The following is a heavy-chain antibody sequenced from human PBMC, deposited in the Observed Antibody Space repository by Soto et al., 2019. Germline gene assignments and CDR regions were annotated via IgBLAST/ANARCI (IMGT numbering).Heavy chain of an antibody. Sequence: SVKVSCKASGGTFSSYAISWVRQAPGQGXEWMGGIIPIFGTANYAQKFQGRVTITADESTSTAYMELSSLRSEDTAVYYCARGFSAEGKMIAAHGPYHFDYWGQGTLVTVSS. J-gene: IGHJ4*02. CDR2: IIPIFGTA. D-gene: IGHD6-13*01. V-gene: IGHV1-69*13. CDR3: ARGFSAEGKMIAAHGPYHFDY. CDR1: GGTFSSYA.